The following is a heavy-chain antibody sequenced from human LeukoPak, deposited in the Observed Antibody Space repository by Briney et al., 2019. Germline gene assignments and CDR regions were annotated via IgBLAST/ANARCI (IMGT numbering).Heavy chain of an antibody. V-gene: IGHV1-8*02. J-gene: IGHJ4*02. D-gene: IGHD3-22*01. Sequence: GASVKVSCKASGYTFGSYDINWVRKATGQGLEWMGWMNLGSGNTGYAQRFQGRVTMTRDTSISTAYMELSGLRSEDTAVYYCARLSETAAYYYTSGYYYLGYWGQGTLVTVDS. CDR2: MNLGSGNT. CDR1: GYTFGSYD. CDR3: ARLSETAAYYYTSGYYYLGY.